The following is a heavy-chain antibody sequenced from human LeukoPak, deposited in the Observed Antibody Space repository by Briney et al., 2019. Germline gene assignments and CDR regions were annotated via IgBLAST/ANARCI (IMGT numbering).Heavy chain of an antibody. V-gene: IGHV4-38-2*02. CDR2: IYHSGST. D-gene: IGHD3-22*01. CDR3: ARIHLKANSSGYYYEDWYFEL. J-gene: IGHJ2*01. CDR1: GYSISSGYY. Sequence: SETLSLTCTVSGYSISSGYYWGWIRQPPGKGLEWIGRIYHSGSTYYDPSLKSRVTISVVRSKNQMSLKVSSVTAADTAMHYCARIHLKANSSGYYYEDWYFELWGRGTLVTVSS.